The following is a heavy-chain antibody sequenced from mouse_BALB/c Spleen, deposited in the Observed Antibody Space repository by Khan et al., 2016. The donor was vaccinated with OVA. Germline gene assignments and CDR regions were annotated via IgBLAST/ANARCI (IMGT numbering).Heavy chain of an antibody. J-gene: IGHJ3*01. V-gene: IGHV5-6*01. CDR2: ISSGGDYT. CDR3: ASHLTGSFDY. D-gene: IGHD4-1*01. CDR1: GFTFSSYS. Sequence: EVQLVESGGDLVKPGGSLKLSCAASGFTFSSYSMSWVRQTPDKRLEWVASISSGGDYTYYPASVKGRFTISRANADNALYLQRSSLRSEDTAMYYCASHLTGSFDYWGQGTLVTVSA.